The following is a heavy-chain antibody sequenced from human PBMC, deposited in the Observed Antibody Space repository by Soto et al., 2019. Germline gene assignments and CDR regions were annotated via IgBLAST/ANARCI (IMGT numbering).Heavy chain of an antibody. V-gene: IGHV3-53*01. Sequence: EVQLVESGGGLIQPRGSLRLSCAASGFTVSSKYMSWVRQAPGKGLEWVSVIYSGGSTYYADSVKGRFTISRDNSKNTLYLQMNSLRAEDTAVYYCARYYSGSGSPFDYWGQGTLVTVSS. CDR1: GFTVSSKY. J-gene: IGHJ4*02. D-gene: IGHD3-10*01. CDR3: ARYYSGSGSPFDY. CDR2: IYSGGST.